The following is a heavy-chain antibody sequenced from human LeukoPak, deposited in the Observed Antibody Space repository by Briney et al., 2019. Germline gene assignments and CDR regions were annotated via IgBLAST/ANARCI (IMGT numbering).Heavy chain of an antibody. CDR1: GFTFSSYG. D-gene: IGHD5-12*01. V-gene: IGHV3-33*01. CDR2: IWYDGSNK. J-gene: IGHJ6*02. Sequence: GGSLRLSCAASGFTFSSYGMHWVRQAPGKGLEWVAVIWYDGSNKYYADSVKGRFTISRDNSKNTLCLQMNSLRAEDTAVYYCARDPPAWPDYYYYGMDVWGQGTTVTVSS. CDR3: ARDPPAWPDYYYYGMDV.